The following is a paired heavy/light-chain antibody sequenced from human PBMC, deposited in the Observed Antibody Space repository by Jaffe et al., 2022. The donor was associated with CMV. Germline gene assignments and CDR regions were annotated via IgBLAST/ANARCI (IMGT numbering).Heavy chain of an antibody. V-gene: IGHV1-2*02. CDR1: GYTFTGYY. CDR3: AIDTHTVVVALSDAFDL. D-gene: IGHD2-21*01. CDR2: INPANGGT. J-gene: IGHJ3*01. Sequence: QVQLVQSGAEVKKPGASVTVSCKASGYTFTGYYIHWVRQAPGQGLEWMASINPANGGTKFAQEFQDKITLTRDTSISTAYMELRRLRSDDTAVYYCAIDTHTVVVALSDAFDLWGQGTMVTVSS.
Light chain of an antibody. CDR1: SSNIGTGYD. CDR2: GNT. J-gene: IGLJ3*02. Sequence: QSVLTQPPSVSGAPGQRVTISCTGSSSNIGTGYDVHWYQQFPGTAPKLLIYGNTNRPSGVPGRFSGSRSGTSASLAITGLQADDEADYYCQSYDSSLRRSVFGGGTKLTVL. V-gene: IGLV1-40*01. CDR3: QSYDSSLRRSV.